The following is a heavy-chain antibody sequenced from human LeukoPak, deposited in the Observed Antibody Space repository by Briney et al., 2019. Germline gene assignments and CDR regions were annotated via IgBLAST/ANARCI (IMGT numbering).Heavy chain of an antibody. V-gene: IGHV3-11*04. CDR3: AREDYGDYVSWFDP. J-gene: IGHJ5*02. Sequence: PGGSLRLSCAASGFTFSDYYMSWIRQAPGKGLEWVSYISSSGSTIYYADSVKGRFTISRDNAKNSLYLQMNSLRAEDTAVYYCAREDYGDYVSWFDPWGQGTLVTVSS. CDR2: ISSSGSTI. D-gene: IGHD4-17*01. CDR1: GFTFSDYY.